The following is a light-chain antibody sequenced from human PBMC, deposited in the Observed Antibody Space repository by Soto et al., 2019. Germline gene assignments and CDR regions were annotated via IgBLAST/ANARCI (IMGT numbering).Light chain of an antibody. CDR3: QPYGSSSIT. J-gene: IGKJ5*01. CDR2: GAS. Sequence: EIVLTQSPGTLSLSPGERATLSCRASQSVSSSYLAWYQQKPGQAPRLLIYGASSRATVIPERLSGSGSGTDFTLTISRLEPEDFAVYYCQPYGSSSITFGQGTRLEIK. CDR1: QSVSSSY. V-gene: IGKV3-20*01.